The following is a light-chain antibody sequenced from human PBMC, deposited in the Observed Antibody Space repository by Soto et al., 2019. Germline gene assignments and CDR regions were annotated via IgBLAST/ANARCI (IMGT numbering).Light chain of an antibody. J-gene: IGKJ3*01. CDR2: DAS. V-gene: IGKV3-11*01. CDR1: QSVSSY. CDR3: QQRSNWPPIFT. Sequence: EIVLTQSPATLSLSPGERATLSCRASQSVSSYLAWSQPKPGQAPRLLIYDASNRATGIPARFSGSGSGTDFTLTISSREPEDFAVYYCQQRSNWPPIFTFGPGTKGDI.